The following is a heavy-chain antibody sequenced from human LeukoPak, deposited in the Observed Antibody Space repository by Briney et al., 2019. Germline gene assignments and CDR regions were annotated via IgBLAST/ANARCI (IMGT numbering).Heavy chain of an antibody. CDR1: GFTFGDYA. J-gene: IGHJ4*02. V-gene: IGHV3-49*03. D-gene: IGHD1-26*01. CDR3: TRPIVGATAFDY. CDR2: IRSKAYGGTT. Sequence: GGSLRLSCTASGFTFGDYAMSWFRQAPGKGLEWVGFIRSKAYGGTTEYAASVKGRFTISRDDSKSIAYMQMNSLKTEDTAVYYCTRPIVGATAFDYWGQGTLVTVSS.